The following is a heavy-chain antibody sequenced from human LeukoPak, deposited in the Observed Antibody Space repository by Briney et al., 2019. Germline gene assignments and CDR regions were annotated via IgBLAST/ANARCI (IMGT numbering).Heavy chain of an antibody. Sequence: GASVKVSCEASGYTFTSYDINWVRQATGQGLEWMGWMNPNSGNTGYAQKFQGRVTITRNTSISTAYMELSSLRSEDTAVYYCARGWTYYDFWSGYSTVFDYWGQGTLVTVSS. CDR3: ARGWTYYDFWSGYSTVFDY. CDR1: GYTFTSYD. CDR2: MNPNSGNT. D-gene: IGHD3-3*01. V-gene: IGHV1-8*03. J-gene: IGHJ4*02.